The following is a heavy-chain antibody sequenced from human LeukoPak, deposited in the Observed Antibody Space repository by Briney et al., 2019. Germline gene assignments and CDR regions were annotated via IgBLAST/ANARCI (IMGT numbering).Heavy chain of an antibody. Sequence: SETLSLTCTVSGGSVNSGSHYWCWIRQPPGKGLEWIGYIYYSGSTNCNPSLKSRVTMSLDTSKNQFSLNLNSVTAADTAVYYCARDPGYSGIDYWGQGTLVTVSS. CDR3: ARDPGYSGIDY. CDR1: GGSVNSGSHY. CDR2: IYYSGST. J-gene: IGHJ4*02. D-gene: IGHD5-12*01. V-gene: IGHV4-61*01.